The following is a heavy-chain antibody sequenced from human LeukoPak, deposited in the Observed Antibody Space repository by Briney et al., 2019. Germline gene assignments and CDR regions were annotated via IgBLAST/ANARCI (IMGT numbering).Heavy chain of an antibody. CDR1: GGTFSSYA. D-gene: IGHD2-21*02. CDR2: ISAYNGNT. Sequence: EASVKVSCKASGGTFSSYAISWVRQAPGQGLEWMGWISAYNGNTNYAQKLQGRVTMTTDTSTSTAYMELRSLRSDDTAVYYCARARGDPSPPYYYYMDVWGKGTTVTISS. J-gene: IGHJ6*03. CDR3: ARARGDPSPPYYYYMDV. V-gene: IGHV1-18*01.